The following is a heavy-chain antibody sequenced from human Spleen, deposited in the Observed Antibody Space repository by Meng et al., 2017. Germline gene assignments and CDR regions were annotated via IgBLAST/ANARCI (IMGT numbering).Heavy chain of an antibody. V-gene: IGHV1-2*02. J-gene: IGHJ4*02. CDR1: GYTFTGYY. D-gene: IGHD1-14*01. Sequence: ASVKVSCKASGYTFTGYYMHWVRQAPGQGLEWMGWINPNTGSTNYAQKLQGRVTITADESTSTAYMERSSLRSEDTAVYDCARGEGYDPIDYWGQGTLVTVSS. CDR3: ARGEGYDPIDY. CDR2: INPNTGST.